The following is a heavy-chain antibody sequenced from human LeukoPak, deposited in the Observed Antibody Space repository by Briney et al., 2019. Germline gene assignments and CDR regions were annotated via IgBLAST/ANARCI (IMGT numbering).Heavy chain of an antibody. D-gene: IGHD6-19*01. Sequence: SEALSLTCTVSGGSISSYYWSWIRQPPGKGLEWIGYIYYSGSTNYNPSLKSRVTISVDTSKNQFPLKLSSVTAADAAVYYCARVSSGWPGFDYWGQGTLVTVSS. CDR1: GGSISSYY. CDR3: ARVSSGWPGFDY. V-gene: IGHV4-59*01. J-gene: IGHJ4*02. CDR2: IYYSGST.